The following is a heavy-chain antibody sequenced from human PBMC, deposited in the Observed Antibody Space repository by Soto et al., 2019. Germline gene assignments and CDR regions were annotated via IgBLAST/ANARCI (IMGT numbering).Heavy chain of an antibody. CDR1: GFTFSSYG. J-gene: IGHJ4*02. Sequence: GGSLRLSCAASGFTFSSYGVHWVRQAPGKGLEWVASVSYDGSNKHYGDSVKGRFTISRDNSRNTLDLQMNSLRAEDTAVYYCAKDTYYYDRSGYYTYDHWGQGTLVTVSS. D-gene: IGHD3-22*01. CDR3: AKDTYYYDRSGYYTYDH. V-gene: IGHV3-30*18. CDR2: VSYDGSNK.